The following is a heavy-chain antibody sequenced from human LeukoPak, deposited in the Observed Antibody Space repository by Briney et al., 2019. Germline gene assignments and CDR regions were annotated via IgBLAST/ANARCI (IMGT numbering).Heavy chain of an antibody. D-gene: IGHD2/OR15-2a*01. J-gene: IGHJ4*02. Sequence: GGSLRLSCAASGFTFSSYSMNWVRQAPGKGLEWVSFISGSSSYIYYADSVKGRFTISRDNAKNSLYLQVNSLRAEDTAVYYCAKDLLARPDYWGQGTLVTVSS. V-gene: IGHV3-21*01. CDR1: GFTFSSYS. CDR3: AKDLLARPDY. CDR2: ISGSSSYI.